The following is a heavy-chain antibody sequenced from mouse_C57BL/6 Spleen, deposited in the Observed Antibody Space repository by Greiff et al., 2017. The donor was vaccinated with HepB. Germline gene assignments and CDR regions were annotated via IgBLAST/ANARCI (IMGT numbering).Heavy chain of an antibody. CDR3: ARDRNYRCAY. D-gene: IGHD2-1*01. V-gene: IGHV5-4*01. CDR1: GFTFSSYA. Sequence: EVQRVESGGGLVKPGGSLKLSCAASGFTFSSYAMSWVHQTPEKRLECVATISDGGSYTYYPDDVKGRFTSCRDNAKNNLYLQMSQLKSEDTAMYYCARDRNYRCAYWGQGTLGTVSA. J-gene: IGHJ3*01. CDR2: ISDGGSYT.